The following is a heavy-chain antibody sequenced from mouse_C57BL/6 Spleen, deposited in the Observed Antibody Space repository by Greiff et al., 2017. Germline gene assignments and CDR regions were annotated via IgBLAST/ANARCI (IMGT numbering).Heavy chain of an antibody. CDR1: GFTFTDYY. CDR3: ARGGDAMDY. V-gene: IGHV7-3*01. J-gene: IGHJ4*01. Sequence: EVKLVESGGGLVQPGGSLSLSCAASGFTFTDYYMSWVRQPPGKALEWLGFIRNKANGYTTEYSSSVKGRFTISRDNSQSILYLQMNALRAEDSATYYCARGGDAMDYWGQGTSVTVSS. CDR2: IRNKANGYTT.